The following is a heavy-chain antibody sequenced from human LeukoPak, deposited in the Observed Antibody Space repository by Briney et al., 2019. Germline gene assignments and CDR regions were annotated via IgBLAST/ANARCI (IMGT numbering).Heavy chain of an antibody. D-gene: IGHD6-6*01. CDR2: INPNSGGT. CDR1: GYTFTGYY. CDR3: AREPYSSSSGFDY. V-gene: IGHV1-2*02. Sequence: ASVKVSCKASGYTFTGYYMHWVRQAPGQGLEWMGWINPNSGGTNYAQKFQGRVTMTRDTSISTAYMELSRLRSDDTAVYHCAREPYSSSSGFDYWGQGTLVTVSS. J-gene: IGHJ4*02.